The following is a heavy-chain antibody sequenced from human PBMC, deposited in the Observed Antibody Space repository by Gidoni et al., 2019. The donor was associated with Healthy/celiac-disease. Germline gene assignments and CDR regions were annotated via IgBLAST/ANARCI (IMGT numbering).Heavy chain of an antibody. CDR3: AREYYKDAFDI. CDR1: GFTFSSYG. J-gene: IGHJ3*02. CDR2: IWYDGSNK. Sequence: QVQLVESGGGVVQPGRSLRLSCAASGFTFSSYGMHWVRQAPGKGLEWVAVIWYDGSNKYYADSVKGRFTISRVNSKNTLYLQMNSLRAEDTAVYYCAREYYKDAFDIWGQGTMVTVSS. D-gene: IGHD3-10*01. V-gene: IGHV3-33*01.